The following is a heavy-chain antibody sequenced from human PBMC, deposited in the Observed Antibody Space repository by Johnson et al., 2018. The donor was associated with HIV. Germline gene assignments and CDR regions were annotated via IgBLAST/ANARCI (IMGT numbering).Heavy chain of an antibody. CDR2: ISYDGSNK. Sequence: QVQLVESGGGVVQPGRSLRLSCAASGFTFSSYGMHLVRQAPGKGLEWVAVISYDGSNKYYADSVKGRFTISRDNSKNTLYLQMNSLRTEDTAVYYCARDRVLLWFGESPLDAFDIWGQGTMVTVSS. V-gene: IGHV3-30*03. D-gene: IGHD3-10*01. J-gene: IGHJ3*02. CDR1: GFTFSSYG. CDR3: ARDRVLLWFGESPLDAFDI.